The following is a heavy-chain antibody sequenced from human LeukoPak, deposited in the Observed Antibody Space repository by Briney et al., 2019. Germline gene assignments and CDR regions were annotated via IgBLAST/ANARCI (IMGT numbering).Heavy chain of an antibody. CDR3: ARGTKTMVRGVIIKYYYYYYMDV. J-gene: IGHJ6*03. CDR1: GYTFTGYY. CDR2: MNPNSGNT. D-gene: IGHD3-10*01. Sequence: ASVKVSCKASGYTFTGYYMHWVRQATGQGLEWMGWMNPNSGNTGYAQKFQGRVTMTRNTSISTAYMELSSLRSEDTAVYYCARGTKTMVRGVIIKYYYYYYMDVWGKGTTVTISS. V-gene: IGHV1-8*02.